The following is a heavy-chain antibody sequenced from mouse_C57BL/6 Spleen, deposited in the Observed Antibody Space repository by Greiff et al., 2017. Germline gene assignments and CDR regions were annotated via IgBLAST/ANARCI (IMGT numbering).Heavy chain of an antibody. V-gene: IGHV1-81*01. CDR2: IYPRSGNT. J-gene: IGHJ1*03. D-gene: IGHD2-1*01. CDR1: GYTFTSSG. Sequence: QVQLQQSGAELARPGASVKLSCKASGYTFTSSGISWVKQRTGQGLEWIGEIYPRSGNTYYNEKFKGKATLTADKSSSTAYMELRSLTSEDSAVYFCARGEGNYGYFDVWGTGTTVTVSS. CDR3: ARGEGNYGYFDV.